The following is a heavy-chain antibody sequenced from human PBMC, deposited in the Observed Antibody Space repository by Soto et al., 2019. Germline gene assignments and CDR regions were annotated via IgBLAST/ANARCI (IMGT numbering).Heavy chain of an antibody. CDR1: GYTFTNYY. V-gene: IGHV1-46*01. Sequence: QVQLVQSGAEVKKPGASVKVFCRTSGYTFTNYYMHWVRQAPGQGLEWMGIINPSGGSASYAQKFQGRVTKTRDTSTSTVYMELSSLRSDDTAVFYFAREKVGATTGRSFDYWGLGTLITVS. D-gene: IGHD1-26*01. CDR2: INPSGGSA. J-gene: IGHJ4*02. CDR3: AREKVGATTGRSFDY.